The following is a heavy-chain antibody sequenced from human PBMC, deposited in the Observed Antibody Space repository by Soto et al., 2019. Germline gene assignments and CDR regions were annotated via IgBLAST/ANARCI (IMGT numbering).Heavy chain of an antibody. CDR2: ISSSSSTI. CDR1: GFTFSSYS. CDR3: ARDRLNHDLSYYYGMDV. D-gene: IGHD3-3*01. Sequence: GGSLRLSCAASGFTFSSYSMNWVRQAPGKGLEWVSYISSSSSTIYYADSVKGRFTISRDNAKNSLYLQMNSLRDEDTAVYYCARDRLNHDLSYYYGMDVWGQGTTVTVSS. V-gene: IGHV3-48*02. J-gene: IGHJ6*02.